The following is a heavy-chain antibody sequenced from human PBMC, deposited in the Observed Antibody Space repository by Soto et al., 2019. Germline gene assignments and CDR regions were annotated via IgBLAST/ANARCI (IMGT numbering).Heavy chain of an antibody. CDR3: ARIGPYSSSWYRWRWFDP. J-gene: IGHJ5*02. CDR1: GGSISSSSYY. D-gene: IGHD6-13*01. Sequence: PSETLSLTCTVSGGSISSSSYYWGWIRQPPGKGLEWIGSIYYSGSTYYNPSLKSRVTISVDTSKNQFSLKLSSVTAADTAVYYCARIGPYSSSWYRWRWFDPWGQGTLVTVSS. CDR2: IYYSGST. V-gene: IGHV4-39*01.